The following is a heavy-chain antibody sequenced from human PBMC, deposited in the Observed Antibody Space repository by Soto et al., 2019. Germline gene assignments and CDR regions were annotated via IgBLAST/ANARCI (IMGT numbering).Heavy chain of an antibody. J-gene: IGHJ5*02. CDR2: INAGNGNT. Sequence: ASVEVSCKASGYTFTSYAMHWVRQAPGQRLEWMGWINAGNGNTKYSQKFQGRVTITRDTSASTAYMELSSLRSEDTAVYYCARDLRQQLGLGPFDPWGQGTLVTVSS. CDR1: GYTFTSYA. V-gene: IGHV1-3*01. D-gene: IGHD6-13*01. CDR3: ARDLRQQLGLGPFDP.